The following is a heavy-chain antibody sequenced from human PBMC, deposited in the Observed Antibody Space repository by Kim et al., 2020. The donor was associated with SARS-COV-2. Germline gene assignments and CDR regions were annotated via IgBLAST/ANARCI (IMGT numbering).Heavy chain of an antibody. V-gene: IGHV3-23*01. CDR3: AKRGDYYGSGSYFPT. D-gene: IGHD3-10*01. J-gene: IGHJ5*02. Sequence: DAVKGRFTVARDISKNTLYLQMNILRAEDTAVYYCAKRGDYYGSGSYFPTWGQGTLVTVSS.